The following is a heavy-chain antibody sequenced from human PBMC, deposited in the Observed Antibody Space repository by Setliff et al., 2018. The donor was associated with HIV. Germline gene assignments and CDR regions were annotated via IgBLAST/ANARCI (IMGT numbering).Heavy chain of an antibody. CDR2: ISAYNGNT. D-gene: IGHD3-9*01. Sequence: ASVKVSCKASGYTFTRYGISWVRQAPGQGLEWMGWISAYNGNTDYAQILQGRVTLTTDTSTSTAYMELRRLRSDDTAVYYCARKYYDILTGYYAADYWGQGTLVTVSS. J-gene: IGHJ4*02. V-gene: IGHV1-18*01. CDR3: ARKYYDILTGYYAADY. CDR1: GYTFTRYG.